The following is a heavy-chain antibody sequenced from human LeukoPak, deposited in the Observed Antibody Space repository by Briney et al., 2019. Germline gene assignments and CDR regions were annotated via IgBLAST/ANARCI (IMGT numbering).Heavy chain of an antibody. CDR2: IIPIFGTA. D-gene: IGHD3-9*01. J-gene: IGHJ5*02. V-gene: IGHV1-69*06. CDR3: ARELGNYDILTGYYKPGWFNP. Sequence: SVKVSCKASGGTFSSYAISWVRQAPGQGLEWMGGIIPIFGTANYAQKFQGRVTITADKSTSTAYMELSSLGSEDTAVYYCARELGNYDILTGYYKPGWFNPWGQGTLVTVSS. CDR1: GGTFSSYA.